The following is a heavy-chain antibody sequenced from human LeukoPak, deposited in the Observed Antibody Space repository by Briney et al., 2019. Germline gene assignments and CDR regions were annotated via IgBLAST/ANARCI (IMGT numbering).Heavy chain of an antibody. CDR2: INPNSGGT. CDR1: GYTFTGYY. J-gene: IGHJ4*02. D-gene: IGHD4-17*01. CDR3: ARRYPDYGDYDY. V-gene: IGHV1-2*02. Sequence: ASVKVSCKASGYTFTGYYMHWVRQAPGQGLEWMGWINPNSGGTDYAQKFQGRVTMTRDTSISTAYMELSRLRSDDTAVYYCARRYPDYGDYDYWGQGTLVTVSS.